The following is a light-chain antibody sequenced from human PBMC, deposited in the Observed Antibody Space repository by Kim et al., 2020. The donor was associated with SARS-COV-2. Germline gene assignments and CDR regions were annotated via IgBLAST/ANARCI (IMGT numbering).Light chain of an antibody. J-gene: IGLJ3*02. CDR2: GKY. CDR3: NSRDSSGDHVV. Sequence: ALGQTVRLTCQGDSLRNDYATWYQQRPGQAPVRDLYGKYNRPSGIPDRCSGSASGNTASLTITGAQAEDEADYYCNSRDSSGDHVVFGGGTKLTVL. V-gene: IGLV3-19*01. CDR1: SLRNDY.